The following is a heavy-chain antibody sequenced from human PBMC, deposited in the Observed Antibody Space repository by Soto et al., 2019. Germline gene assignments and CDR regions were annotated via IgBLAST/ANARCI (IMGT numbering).Heavy chain of an antibody. J-gene: IGHJ4*02. CDR1: GFTFGDFA. V-gene: IGHV3-49*03. CDR2: IRSKPYGGTA. Sequence: PGGSLRLSCTASGFTFGDFAMTWFRQPPGKGLEWVGFIRSKPYGGTAEYAASVKDRFTISRDDSKSIAFLQMNSLKIEDTAFYYCTRVHTTGPVIPDYWGQGT. D-gene: IGHD3-9*01. CDR3: TRVHTTGPVIPDY.